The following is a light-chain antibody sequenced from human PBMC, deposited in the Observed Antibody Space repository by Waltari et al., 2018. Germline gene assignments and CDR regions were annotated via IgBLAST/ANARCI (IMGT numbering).Light chain of an antibody. CDR2: DAS. J-gene: IGKJ5*01. CDR3: QQRANWPIT. Sequence: EIVLTQSPATLSLSPGERATLSCRASQNVNSYLAWYQQKPGQAPRVLNYDASNRATGIPARFSGSGSGTDFTLTISSLEPEDCADYYCQQRANWPITFGQGTRLEIK. CDR1: QNVNSY. V-gene: IGKV3-11*01.